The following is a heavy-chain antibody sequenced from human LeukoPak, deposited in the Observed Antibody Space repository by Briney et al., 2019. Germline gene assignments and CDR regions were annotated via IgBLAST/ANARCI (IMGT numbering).Heavy chain of an antibody. CDR2: MNPNSGDT. D-gene: IGHD2-2*01. Sequence: ASVKVSCKASGYTFTSYDINWVRQATGQGLEWMGWMNPNSGDTGYAQKFQGRVTMTRNTSISTAYMELRSLTSEDTAVYYCARLVVVPAATENWFDPWGQGTLVTVSS. V-gene: IGHV1-8*01. CDR3: ARLVVVPAATENWFDP. J-gene: IGHJ5*02. CDR1: GYTFTSYD.